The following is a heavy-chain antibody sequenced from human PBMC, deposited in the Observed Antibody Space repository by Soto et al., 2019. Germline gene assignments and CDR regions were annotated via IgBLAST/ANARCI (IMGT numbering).Heavy chain of an antibody. Sequence: QVQLVESGPGLVRPSEALSLTCNVSGGSISDSWWSWIRQSPGKGLQWIGSIYSSGSANYNPSLKSRVAIWINTSSNHISLSLRSVTAADTAFYYCARGYSELYSGYDYLFDPWGQGTLVTVSS. CDR2: IYSSGSA. V-gene: IGHV4-59*01. D-gene: IGHD5-12*01. J-gene: IGHJ5*02. CDR3: ARGYSELYSGYDYLFDP. CDR1: GGSISDSW.